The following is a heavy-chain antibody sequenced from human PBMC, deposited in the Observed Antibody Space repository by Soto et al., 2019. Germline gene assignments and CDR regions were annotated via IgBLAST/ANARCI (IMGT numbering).Heavy chain of an antibody. CDR3: ARRGDYYDSSGDANDV. J-gene: IGHJ3*01. CDR2: INHSGST. CDR1: GGSFIGYD. Sequence: ASETLSLTDAVYGGSFIGYDGSWIRPPPGKGLEWIGEINHSGSTNYNPSLKSRVTISVDTSKNQFSLKLTSVTAADTAVYYCARRGDYYDSSGDANDVWGQGTMVTVSS. D-gene: IGHD3-22*01. V-gene: IGHV4-34*01.